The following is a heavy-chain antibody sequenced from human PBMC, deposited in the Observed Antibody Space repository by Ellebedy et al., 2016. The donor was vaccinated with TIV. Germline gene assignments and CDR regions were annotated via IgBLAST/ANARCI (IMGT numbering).Heavy chain of an antibody. CDR1: AASFSTYY. V-gene: IGHV4-4*07. Sequence: SETLSLXXSVSAASFSTYYWSWIRQSAGQGLEWIGRIFMSGTTSYKPSLKNRVTMSADASTTQVSLNLSSVTAADTAFYYCARASMVRGLAGWGQGTLVTVSS. CDR3: ARASMVRGLAG. CDR2: IFMSGTT. J-gene: IGHJ4*02. D-gene: IGHD3-10*01.